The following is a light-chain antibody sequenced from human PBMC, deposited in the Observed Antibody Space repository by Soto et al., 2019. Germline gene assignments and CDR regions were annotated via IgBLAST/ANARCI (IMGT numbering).Light chain of an antibody. CDR1: QSISSW. V-gene: IGKV1-5*03. CDR2: KAS. CDR3: QQYNDNWT. J-gene: IGKJ1*01. Sequence: DIQMTQSPSTLSASVGDRVTITCRASQSISSWLAWYQQKPGTAPKFLIYKASTLQSGVPSRFSGSGTGTEFTLTISSLQPDDSATYYCQQYNDNWTFGQGTKV.